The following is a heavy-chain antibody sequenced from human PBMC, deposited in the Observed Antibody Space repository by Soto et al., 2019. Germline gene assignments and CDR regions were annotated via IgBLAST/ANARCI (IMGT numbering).Heavy chain of an antibody. J-gene: IGHJ5*02. V-gene: IGHV4-34*01. Sequence: SETLSLTCAVYGGSFSGYYWSWIRQPPGKGLEWIREINHSGSTNYNPSLKGRVTISVDTSKNQFSLKLSSVTAADTAVYYCATVRGYSYGYGWFDPWGQGTLVTVSS. CDR3: ATVRGYSYGYGWFDP. CDR2: INHSGST. CDR1: GGSFSGYY. D-gene: IGHD5-18*01.